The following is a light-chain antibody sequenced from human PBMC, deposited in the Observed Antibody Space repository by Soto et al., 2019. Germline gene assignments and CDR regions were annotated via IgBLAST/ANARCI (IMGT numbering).Light chain of an antibody. CDR2: GAS. J-gene: IGKJ2*01. CDR1: QSVNNNY. V-gene: IGKV3-20*01. Sequence: EIVLTQSPGTLSLSPGERATLSCRASQSVNNNYLAWYQQKTGQAPRLLIYGASSRATGIPDRFSGSGSGTDFTLTISRLEPEDFPMYYCQQYNSSQYTFAQGTELKTK. CDR3: QQYNSSQYT.